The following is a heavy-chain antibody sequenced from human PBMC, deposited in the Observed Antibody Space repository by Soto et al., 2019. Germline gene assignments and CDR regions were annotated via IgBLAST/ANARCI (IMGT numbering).Heavy chain of an antibody. Sequence: GASVKVSCKASGGTFSSYAISWVRQAPGQGLEWMGGIIPIFGTANYAQKFQGRVTMTRDTSTSTVYMELSSLRSEDTAVYYCARLRGEYCSSTSCSDVYYYYYGMDVWGQGTTVTVSS. CDR3: ARLRGEYCSSTSCSDVYYYYYGMDV. CDR2: IIPIFGTA. V-gene: IGHV1-69*05. D-gene: IGHD2-2*01. J-gene: IGHJ6*02. CDR1: GGTFSSYA.